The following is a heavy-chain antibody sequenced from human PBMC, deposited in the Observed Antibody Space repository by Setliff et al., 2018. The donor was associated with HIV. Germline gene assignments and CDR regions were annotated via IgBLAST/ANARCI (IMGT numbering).Heavy chain of an antibody. Sequence: SETLSLTCTVSGGSIISGDHYWSWIRQPPGKGLEWVGSIYHDGSTYYNPSLKSRVTISADTSKNHFSLRLNSATAADTAVYYCARRDLTSAPTWGQGTLVTVSS. CDR2: IYHDGST. J-gene: IGHJ5*02. V-gene: IGHV4-39*02. CDR1: GGSIISGDHY. CDR3: ARRDLTSAPT. D-gene: IGHD3-10*01.